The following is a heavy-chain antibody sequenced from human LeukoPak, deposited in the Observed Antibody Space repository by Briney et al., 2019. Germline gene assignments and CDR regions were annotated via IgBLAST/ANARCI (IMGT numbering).Heavy chain of an antibody. J-gene: IGHJ4*02. CDR1: GSSISSGGYY. D-gene: IGHD3-10*01. CDR2: IYHSGST. V-gene: IGHV4-30-2*01. CDR3: ARVIEEWGSGSYYYDY. Sequence: SQTLSLTCTVSGSSISSGGYYWSWIRQPPGKGLEWIGYIYHSGSTYYNPSLKSRVTISVDRSKNQFSLKLSSVTAADTAVYYCARVIEEWGSGSYYYDYWGQGTLVTVSS.